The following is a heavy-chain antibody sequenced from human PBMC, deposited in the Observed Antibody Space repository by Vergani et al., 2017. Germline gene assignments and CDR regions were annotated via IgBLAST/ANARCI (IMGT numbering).Heavy chain of an antibody. D-gene: IGHD3-9*01. CDR1: GYTFTSYA. CDR2: INTNTGNP. J-gene: IGHJ4*02. CDR3: ARGAVLRYFDWLYVHESWYFDY. V-gene: IGHV7-4-1*02. Sequence: QVQLVQSGSELKKPGASVKVSCKASGYTFTSYAMNWVRQAPGQGLEWMGWINTNTGNPTYAQGFTGRFVFSLDTSVSTAYLQISSLKAEDTAVYYCARGAVLRYFDWLYVHESWYFDYWGQGTLVTVSS.